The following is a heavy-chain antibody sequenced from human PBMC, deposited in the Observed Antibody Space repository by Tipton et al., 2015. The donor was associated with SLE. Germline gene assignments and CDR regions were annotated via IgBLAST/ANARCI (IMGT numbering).Heavy chain of an antibody. CDR2: IYYSGST. D-gene: IGHD1-26*01. Sequence: TLSLTCTVSGGSISSGGYSWSWIRQHPGKGLEWIGYIYYSGSTYSNPSLKSRVNISVDTSKNQFSLRLSSVTAADTAVYYCAKADGVVGGQVPYWYFDLWGRGTLVTVSS. CDR3: AKADGVVGGQVPYWYFDL. CDR1: GGSISSGGYS. V-gene: IGHV4-31*03. J-gene: IGHJ2*01.